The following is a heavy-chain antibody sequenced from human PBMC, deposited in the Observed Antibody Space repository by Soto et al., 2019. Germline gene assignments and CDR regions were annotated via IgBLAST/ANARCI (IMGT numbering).Heavy chain of an antibody. Sequence: GGSLRLSCAASGFTFNNYGMNWVRQAPGKVLEWVAFISYDGSNNYQPDSLKGRFTISRDNSMRTLYLQMNSLRAEDTAVYYCAKDLVLFRMAATNSWDYWGQGALVTV. V-gene: IGHV3-30*18. D-gene: IGHD2-15*01. CDR1: GFTFNNYG. CDR2: ISYDGSNN. J-gene: IGHJ4*02. CDR3: AKDLVLFRMAATNSWDY.